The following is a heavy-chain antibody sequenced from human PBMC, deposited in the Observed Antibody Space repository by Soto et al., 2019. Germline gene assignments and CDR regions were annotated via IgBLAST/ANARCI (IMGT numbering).Heavy chain of an antibody. CDR1: GFTFTNYA. CDR3: AREVGAPSGWLDP. V-gene: IGHV3-23*01. Sequence: EVQLSESGGDLRQPGGSLRLSCAASGFTFTNYAMTWFRQTPGKGLEWVSGISASGVLKYYADSVRGRFTVSRDNSKNILYLQMDNLRDEDTALYYCAREVGAPSGWLDPWGQGTQVTVSS. D-gene: IGHD1-26*01. J-gene: IGHJ5*02. CDR2: ISASGVLK.